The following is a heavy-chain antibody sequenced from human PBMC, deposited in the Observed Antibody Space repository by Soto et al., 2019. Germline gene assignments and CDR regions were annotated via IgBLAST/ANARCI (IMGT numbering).Heavy chain of an antibody. CDR3: ARTHSSSWYYNWFDP. CDR1: GGSISSSSYY. D-gene: IGHD6-13*01. V-gene: IGHV4-39*07. Sequence: SETLSLTCTVSGGSISSSSYYWGWIRQPPGKGLEWIGSIYYSGSTYYNPSLKSRVTISADKSISTAYLQWSSLKASDTAMYYCARTHSSSWYYNWFDPWGQGTLVTVSS. J-gene: IGHJ5*02. CDR2: IYYSGST.